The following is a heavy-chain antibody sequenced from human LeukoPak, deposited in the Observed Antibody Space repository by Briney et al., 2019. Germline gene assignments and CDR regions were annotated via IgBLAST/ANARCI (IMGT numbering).Heavy chain of an antibody. CDR2: IGARGDVT. D-gene: IGHD1-26*01. Sequence: PGGSLRLSCTVSGFAFSGYAMSWVRQVPGKGPEWVSSIGARGDVTYSADSAKGRFTISRDNSKRTLFLQMNSLRAEDTAVYYCAKVHYTASFPGSFPGRNYFDSWGQGSLVTVSS. CDR1: GFAFSGYA. V-gene: IGHV3-23*01. J-gene: IGHJ4*02. CDR3: AKVHYTASFPGSFPGRNYFDS.